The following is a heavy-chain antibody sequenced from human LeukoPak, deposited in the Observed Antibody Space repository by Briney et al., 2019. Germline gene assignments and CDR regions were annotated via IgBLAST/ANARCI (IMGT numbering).Heavy chain of an antibody. Sequence: SESLSLTCTVSGGSISSYYWSWIRQPPGKGLEWIGYIYYSGSTNYNPSLKSRVTISVDTSKNQFSLKLSSVTAADTAVYYCPRAGYCSSTSCYGLGYFQHWGQGTLVTVSS. CDR2: IYYSGST. V-gene: IGHV4-59*01. D-gene: IGHD2-2*01. CDR1: GGSISSYY. CDR3: PRAGYCSSTSCYGLGYFQH. J-gene: IGHJ1*01.